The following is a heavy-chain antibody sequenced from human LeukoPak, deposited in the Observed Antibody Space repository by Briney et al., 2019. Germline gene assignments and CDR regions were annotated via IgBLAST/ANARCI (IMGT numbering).Heavy chain of an antibody. V-gene: IGHV3-7*01. CDR2: IKQDGSDI. D-gene: IGHD3-16*01. CDR1: GFTFTHSW. CDR3: TRGGRLHPQSPY. J-gene: IGHJ4*02. Sequence: PGGSLRLSCAASGFTFTHSWMSWVRQAPGKGLEWVANIKQDGSDIYNVDSVKGRFIISRDNAKNSLYLQMSSLRAEDTAVYYCTRGGRLHPQSPYWGQGTLVTVSS.